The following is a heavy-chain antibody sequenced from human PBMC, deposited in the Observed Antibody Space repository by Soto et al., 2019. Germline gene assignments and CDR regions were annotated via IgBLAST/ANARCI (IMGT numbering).Heavy chain of an antibody. CDR2: IYHSGST. CDR1: SGSISSSNW. D-gene: IGHD6-13*01. Sequence: QVQLQESGPGLVKPSGTLSLTCAVSSGSISSSNWWSWVRQPPGKGLEWIGEIYHSGSTNYNPSLKSRVTISVDKSKNQFSLKLSSVTAADTAVYYCARDGRGAAAGMGYYMDVWGKGTTVTVSS. CDR3: ARDGRGAAAGMGYYMDV. V-gene: IGHV4-4*02. J-gene: IGHJ6*03.